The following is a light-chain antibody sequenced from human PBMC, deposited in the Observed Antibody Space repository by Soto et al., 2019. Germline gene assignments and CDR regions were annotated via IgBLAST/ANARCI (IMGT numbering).Light chain of an antibody. CDR3: QQYNNWPRT. V-gene: IGKV3-15*01. CDR2: GAS. Sequence: EIVMTQSPATLSVSPGERATLSCRASQSVSSNLAWYQQKPGQAPRLLIYGASTRATGIPARFSGSGSGTEFTLTISSLQSEDFVVYHCQQYNNWPRTFGQGTKVDIK. CDR1: QSVSSN. J-gene: IGKJ1*01.